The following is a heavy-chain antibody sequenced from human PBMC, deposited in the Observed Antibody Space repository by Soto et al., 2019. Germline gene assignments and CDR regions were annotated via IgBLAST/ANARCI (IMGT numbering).Heavy chain of an antibody. CDR1: DGSISSYY. D-gene: IGHD1-26*01. CDR2: IYYSGST. V-gene: IGHV4-59*01. CDR3: AREAVGAIDD. J-gene: IGHJ4*02. Sequence: QVQLQESGPGLVKPSETLSLTCTVSDGSISSYYWSWIRQSPGKGLEWIGYIYYSGSTKYNPSLKSRVTISVDTSKNQFSRKLSSVTAADTAVYYCAREAVGAIDDWGQGTLVTVSS.